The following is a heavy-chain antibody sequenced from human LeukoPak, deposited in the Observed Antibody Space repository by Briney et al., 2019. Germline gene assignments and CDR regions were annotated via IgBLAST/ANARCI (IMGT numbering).Heavy chain of an antibody. Sequence: SVKVSCKAPGGTFSSYAISWVRQAPGQGLEWMGRIIPIFGTANYAQKFQGRVTITTDESTSTAYMELSSLRSEDTAVYYCAINYYDSSGYLPFSYWGQGTLVTVSS. J-gene: IGHJ4*02. CDR2: IIPIFGTA. CDR3: AINYYDSSGYLPFSY. CDR1: GGTFSSYA. D-gene: IGHD3-22*01. V-gene: IGHV1-69*05.